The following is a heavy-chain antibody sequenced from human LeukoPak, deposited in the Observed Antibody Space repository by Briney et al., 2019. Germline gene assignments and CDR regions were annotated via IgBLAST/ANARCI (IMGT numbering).Heavy chain of an antibody. Sequence: ASVKVSCKASGYTFTGYYMHWVRQAPGQGLEWMGWINPNSGGTNYAQKFQGRVTMTRDTSISTAYMELSRLRSDGTAVYYCARDLDGSGSPDAFDSQGQGTMVTVSS. D-gene: IGHD3-10*01. CDR1: GYTFTGYY. J-gene: IGHJ3*02. CDR2: INPNSGGT. CDR3: ARDLDGSGSPDAFDS. V-gene: IGHV1-2*02.